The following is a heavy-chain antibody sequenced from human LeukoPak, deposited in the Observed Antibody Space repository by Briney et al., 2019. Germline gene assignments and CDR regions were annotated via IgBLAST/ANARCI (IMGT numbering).Heavy chain of an antibody. J-gene: IGHJ4*02. D-gene: IGHD4-17*01. CDR1: GFTFSGST. CDR3: ARDDYGGIDY. CDR2: ISSSSSYI. V-gene: IGHV3-21*01. Sequence: GGSLRLSCAASGFTFSGSTMNWVRQAPGKGLEWVSSISSSSSYIYYADSVKGRFTISRDNAKNSLYLQMNSLRAEDTAVYYCARDDYGGIDYWGQGTLVTVSS.